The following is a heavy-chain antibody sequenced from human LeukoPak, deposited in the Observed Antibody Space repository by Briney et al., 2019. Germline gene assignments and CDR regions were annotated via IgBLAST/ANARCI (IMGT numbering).Heavy chain of an antibody. J-gene: IGHJ3*02. Sequence: PGRSLRLSCAASAFTFNSYGMHWVRQAPGKGLEWVANIKQDGSEKYYVDSVKGRFTISRDNAKNSLYLQMNSLRAEDTAVYYCARDGRTLTGPAESAFDIWGRGTMVTVSS. D-gene: IGHD3-9*01. V-gene: IGHV3-7*01. CDR1: AFTFNSYG. CDR3: ARDGRTLTGPAESAFDI. CDR2: IKQDGSEK.